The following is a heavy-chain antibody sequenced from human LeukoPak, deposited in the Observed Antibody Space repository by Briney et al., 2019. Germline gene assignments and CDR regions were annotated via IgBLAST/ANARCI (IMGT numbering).Heavy chain of an antibody. CDR1: GGSISSYY. J-gene: IGHJ5*02. CDR3: ARDLGYCSGTSCYNWFGP. CDR2: IYYSGNT. D-gene: IGHD2-2*01. Sequence: PSETLSLTCTVSGGSISSYYWSWIRQPPGKGLEWIGYIYYSGNTNYNPSLKSRVTMSVDTSKNQFSLKLSSVTAADTAVYYCARDLGYCSGTSCYNWFGPWGQGSLVTVSS. V-gene: IGHV4-59*01.